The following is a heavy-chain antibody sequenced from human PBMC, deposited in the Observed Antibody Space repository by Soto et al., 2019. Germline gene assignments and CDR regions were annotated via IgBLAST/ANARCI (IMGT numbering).Heavy chain of an antibody. CDR1: GYRFTSYG. Sequence: QAQLVQSGAEVKRPGASVKVSCRASGYRFTSYGINWVRQAPGQGLEWLGWISAYDGNTNYAQILQGRVSMTTDTSANTAYRELRSLRADDTAMYYCARGGYYDSSGSRNYYYYGMNVWGQGTTVTASS. D-gene: IGHD3-22*01. CDR3: ARGGYYDSSGSRNYYYYGMNV. V-gene: IGHV1-18*01. CDR2: ISAYDGNT. J-gene: IGHJ6*02.